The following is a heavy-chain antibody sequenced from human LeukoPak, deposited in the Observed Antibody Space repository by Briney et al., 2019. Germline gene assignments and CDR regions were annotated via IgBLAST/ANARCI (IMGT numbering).Heavy chain of an antibody. V-gene: IGHV3-30*18. Sequence: PGRSLRLSCAASGFTFSSYGMHWVRQAPGKGLEWVAVISYDGSNKYYADTVQGRFTISRDNSKNTLYLQMNSLRAEGTAGYCCGKGIAVDGYDAFDIWGQGTMVTVSS. CDR1: GFTFSSYG. CDR3: GKGIAVDGYDAFDI. CDR2: ISYDGSNK. J-gene: IGHJ3*02. D-gene: IGHD6-19*01.